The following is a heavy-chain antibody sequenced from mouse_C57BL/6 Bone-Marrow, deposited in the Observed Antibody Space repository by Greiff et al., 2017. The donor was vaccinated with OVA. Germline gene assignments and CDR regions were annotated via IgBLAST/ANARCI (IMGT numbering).Heavy chain of an antibody. CDR2: IYPGGGYT. J-gene: IGHJ2*01. Sequence: QVQLQQSGAELVRPGTSVTMSCKASGYTFTNYWIGWAKQRPGHGLEWIGDIYPGGGYTTYNEKFKGKATLTADKSSSTAYMQFSSLTSEDSAIYYCARSGYDYLFDYWGQGTTLTVSS. CDR3: ARSGYDYLFDY. V-gene: IGHV1-63*01. D-gene: IGHD2-4*01. CDR1: GYTFTNYW.